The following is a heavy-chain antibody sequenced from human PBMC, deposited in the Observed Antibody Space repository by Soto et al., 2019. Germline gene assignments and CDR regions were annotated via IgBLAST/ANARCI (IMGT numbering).Heavy chain of an antibody. CDR2: IHNSGNT. D-gene: IGHD2-21*02. V-gene: IGHV4-59*01. CDR1: SGSIRTSY. CDR3: ARLQYTVVTPIDM. Sequence: QVQLQESGPGLVKPSETLSLTCTVPSGSIRTSYWTWIRQFPGKRLEWIAHIHNSGNTNSNPSLKSRVTISMDTSKNQISLSLTSVTAADTAMYYCARLQYTVVTPIDMWGQGTMVTVSS. J-gene: IGHJ3*02.